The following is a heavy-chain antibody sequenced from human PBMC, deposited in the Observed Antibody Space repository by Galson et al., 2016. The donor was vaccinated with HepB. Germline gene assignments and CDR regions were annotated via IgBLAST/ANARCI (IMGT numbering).Heavy chain of an antibody. V-gene: IGHV4-4*02. CDR1: GGSISSPDW. J-gene: IGHJ4*02. D-gene: IGHD2/OR15-2a*01. CDR3: ARNGFYCLDY. Sequence: SETLSLTCAVSGGSISSPDWWSWVRQPPGKGLEWIGEIYHSGSTNYNPSLESRVTISVDNFKNQFSLKLTSVTAADTAVYYCARNGFYCLDYWGQGILVTVSS. CDR2: IYHSGST.